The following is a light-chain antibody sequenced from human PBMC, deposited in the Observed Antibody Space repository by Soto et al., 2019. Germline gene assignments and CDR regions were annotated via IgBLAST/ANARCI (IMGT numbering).Light chain of an antibody. V-gene: IGKV3-20*01. CDR1: QSVSSNY. CDR2: GAS. CDR3: QQFDRSLPSWT. J-gene: IGKJ1*01. Sequence: ETVLTQSPGTLSLSPGERATLSCRPSQSVSSNYLAWYQPIPGQAPSLLIYGASTRATGIPDRFSGSGSGTDFTLTISRLEPEDFAVYYCQQFDRSLPSWTFGQGTKVE.